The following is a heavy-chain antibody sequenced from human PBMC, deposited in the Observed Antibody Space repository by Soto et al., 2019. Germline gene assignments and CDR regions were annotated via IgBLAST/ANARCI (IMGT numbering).Heavy chain of an antibody. CDR1: GFTFSSYS. Sequence: GGSLRLSCAASGFTFSSYSMNWVRQAPGKGLEWVSYISSSSSYIYYADSVKGRFTISRDNAKNSLYLQMNSLRAEDTAVYYCATERDQYSGVDYWGQGTLVTLL. D-gene: IGHD5-12*01. V-gene: IGHV3-21*05. J-gene: IGHJ4*02. CDR3: ATERDQYSGVDY. CDR2: ISSSSSYI.